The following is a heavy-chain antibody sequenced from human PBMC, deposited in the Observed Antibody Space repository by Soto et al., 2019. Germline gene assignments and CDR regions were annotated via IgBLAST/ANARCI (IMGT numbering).Heavy chain of an antibody. D-gene: IGHD5-12*01. CDR3: ARGQYSGYGPQDY. V-gene: IGHV3-21*01. J-gene: IGHJ4*02. CDR2: ISSSGSYI. Sequence: GGSLRLFCAASGFAFSSYSMNWVRQAPGRGLECVSSISSSGSYIYYAGSVKGRFTISRDNAKNSLYLQMNSLRAEDTAVPYCARGQYSGYGPQDYWGKGTLVTVSS. CDR1: GFAFSSYS.